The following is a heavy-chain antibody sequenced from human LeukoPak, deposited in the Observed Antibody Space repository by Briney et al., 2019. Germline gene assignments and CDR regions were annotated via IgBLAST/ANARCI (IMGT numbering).Heavy chain of an antibody. J-gene: IGHJ4*02. CDR3: AKGISSGYYDSSGYYNY. CDR2: ISGSGIST. D-gene: IGHD3-22*01. CDR1: GFTFSSYA. V-gene: IGHV3-23*01. Sequence: GGSLRLSCAASGFTFSSYAMSLVRQAPGKGLEWVSTISGSGISTYYADSVKGRFTISRDNSKNTLYLQMNSLRAEDTAVYYCAKGISSGYYDSSGYYNYWGQGTLVTVSS.